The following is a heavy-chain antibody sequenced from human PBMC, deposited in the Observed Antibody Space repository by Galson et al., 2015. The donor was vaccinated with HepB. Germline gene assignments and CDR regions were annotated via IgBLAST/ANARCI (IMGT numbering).Heavy chain of an antibody. CDR2: IWYDGSNK. Sequence: SLRLSCAASGFTFNSYGMHWVRQAPGKGLEWVAIIWYDGSNKYYADSVKGRFTISRDNSKNTLYLQMNSLRPEDTAVYYCARDRGTPADGTVGGAFDIWGQGTIITVSS. CDR3: ARDRGTPADGTVGGAFDI. V-gene: IGHV3-33*01. D-gene: IGHD6-13*01. CDR1: GFTFNSYG. J-gene: IGHJ3*02.